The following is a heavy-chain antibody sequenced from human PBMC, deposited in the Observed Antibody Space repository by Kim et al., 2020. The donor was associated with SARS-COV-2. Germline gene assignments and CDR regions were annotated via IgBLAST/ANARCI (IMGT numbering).Heavy chain of an antibody. J-gene: IGHJ4*02. Sequence: GGSLRLYCAASGFTFDDYAMHWVRQAPGKGLEWVSGISWNSGSIGYADSVKGRFTISRDNAKNSLYLQMNSLRAEDTALYYCAKDIRGRRYSSGWYEGAFDYWGQGTLVTVSS. V-gene: IGHV3-9*01. D-gene: IGHD6-19*01. CDR2: ISWNSGSI. CDR1: GFTFDDYA. CDR3: AKDIRGRRYSSGWYEGAFDY.